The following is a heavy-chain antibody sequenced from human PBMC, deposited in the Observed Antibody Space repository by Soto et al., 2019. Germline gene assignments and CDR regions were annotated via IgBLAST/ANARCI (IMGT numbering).Heavy chain of an antibody. V-gene: IGHV4-34*01. D-gene: IGHD3-3*01. J-gene: IGHJ6*03. CDR3: VRRERGYYTYYYYMDV. CDR2: INHSGST. Sequence: SETLSLTCAVYGGSFSGYYWSWIRQPPGKGLEWIGEINHSGSTNYNPSLKSRVTISVDTSKNQFSLNLSSVTAADTAVYYCVRRERGYYTYYYYMDVWGKGTTVTVSS. CDR1: GGSFSGYY.